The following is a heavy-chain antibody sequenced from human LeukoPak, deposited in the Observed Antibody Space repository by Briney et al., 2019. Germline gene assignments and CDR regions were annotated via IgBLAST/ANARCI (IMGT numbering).Heavy chain of an antibody. V-gene: IGHV4-39*01. CDR1: GGSISGSSYY. D-gene: IGHD5-12*01. CDR3: TPRPVATFGRGDAFDI. J-gene: IGHJ3*02. Sequence: SETLSLTCTVSGGSISGSSYYWGWIRQPPGKGLEWNGSIYYSGSTYYNPSLKSRVTISVDTSKNQFSLKLSSVTAADTAVYYCTPRPVATFGRGDAFDIWGQGTMVTLSS. CDR2: IYYSGST.